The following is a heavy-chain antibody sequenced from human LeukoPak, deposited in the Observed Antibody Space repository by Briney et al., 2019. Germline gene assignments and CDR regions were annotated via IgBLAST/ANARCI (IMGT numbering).Heavy chain of an antibody. CDR1: GYSISSGYY. CDR3: ARTYYYGSGAHDY. V-gene: IGHV4-38-2*02. Sequence: SETLSLTCTVSGYSISSGYYWGWIRQPPGKGLEWIGSIYHSGSTYYNPSLKSRVTISVDTSKNQFSLKLSSVTAADTAVYYCARTYYYGSGAHDYWGQGTLVTVSS. J-gene: IGHJ4*02. D-gene: IGHD3-10*01. CDR2: IYHSGST.